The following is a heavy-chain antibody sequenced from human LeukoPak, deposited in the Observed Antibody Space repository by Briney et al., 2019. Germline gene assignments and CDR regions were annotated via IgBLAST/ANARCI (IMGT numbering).Heavy chain of an antibody. CDR1: GGSMRNYF. CDR3: ARDGSSSWPFDF. CDR2: ISTGGST. D-gene: IGHD6-13*01. Sequence: PSETLSLTCTVSGGSMRNYFWNWLRQPAGEGLEWIGRISTGGSTDDNPSLESRLTMSVDTSKNQFSLRLSSVTAADTAVYYCARDGSSSWPFDFWGQGTLVTVSS. J-gene: IGHJ4*02. V-gene: IGHV4-4*07.